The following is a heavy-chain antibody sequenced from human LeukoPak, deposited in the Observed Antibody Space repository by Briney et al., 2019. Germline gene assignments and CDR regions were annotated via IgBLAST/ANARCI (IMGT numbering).Heavy chain of an antibody. CDR1: GGSISSSSYY. D-gene: IGHD3-3*01. CDR3: VVFGVVIAGYFDY. J-gene: IGHJ4*02. Sequence: NPSETLSLTCTVSGGSISSSSYYWGWIRQPPRKGLEWIGSIYYSGSTYYNPSLKSRVTISVDTSKNQFSLKLSSVTAADTAVYYCVVFGVVIAGYFDYWGQGTLVTVSS. V-gene: IGHV4-39*07. CDR2: IYYSGST.